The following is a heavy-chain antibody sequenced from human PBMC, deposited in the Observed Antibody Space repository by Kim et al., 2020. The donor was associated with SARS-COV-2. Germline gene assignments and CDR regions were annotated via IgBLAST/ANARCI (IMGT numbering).Heavy chain of an antibody. D-gene: IGHD1-26*01. V-gene: IGHV3-43*02. CDR2: ISGDGGST. CDR3: AKDIVGATYHYYYGMDV. Sequence: GGSLRLSCAASGFTFDDYAMHWVRQAPGKGLEWVSLISGDGGSTYYADSVKGRFTISRDNSKNSLYLQMNSLRTEDTALYYCAKDIVGATYHYYYGMDVWGPGDTVTVSS. J-gene: IGHJ6*02. CDR1: GFTFDDYA.